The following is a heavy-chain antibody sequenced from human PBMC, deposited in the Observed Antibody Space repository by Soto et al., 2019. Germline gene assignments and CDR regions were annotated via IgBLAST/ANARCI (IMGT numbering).Heavy chain of an antibody. J-gene: IGHJ4*02. Sequence: SGPTLVNPTPPLTLTCTFSGFSITGNGEGVGWIRQPPGKALEWLALIYLADDKRYSPSLRNRLTITLDNSKDQVILTMTDMGPADTATYYCAHGYVQLLATFHYFDSWGQGTQVTVS. D-gene: IGHD2-2*01. CDR3: AHGYVQLLATFHYFDS. V-gene: IGHV2-5*02. CDR1: GFSITGNGEG. CDR2: IYLADDK.